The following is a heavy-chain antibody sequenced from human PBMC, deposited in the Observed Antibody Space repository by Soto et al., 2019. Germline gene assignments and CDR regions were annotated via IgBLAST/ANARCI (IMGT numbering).Heavy chain of an antibody. CDR1: CINLA. Sequence: CINLAVRRISKEQGKGLEWVSAISGSGGGTYYADSVKGRFTISRDNSKNTLFLQMNSLSAEDTALYYGAKGPRWPLDLDYWGQGTLVTGSS. CDR3: AKGPRWPLDLDY. D-gene: IGHD3-16*01. J-gene: IGHJ4*02. V-gene: IGHV3-23*01. CDR2: ISGSGGGT.